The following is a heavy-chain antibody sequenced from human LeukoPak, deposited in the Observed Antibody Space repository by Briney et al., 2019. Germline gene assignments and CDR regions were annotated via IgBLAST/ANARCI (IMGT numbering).Heavy chain of an antibody. CDR1: GFTFSSYW. CDR2: IKQDGSEK. Sequence: GGSLRLSCAASGFTFSSYWMSWVRQAPGKGLEWVANIKQDGSEKYYVDSVKGRFTISRDNAKNSLYLQMNSLRAEDTAVYYCARGITSGPRRYDVRNFDYWGQGTPVTVPS. D-gene: IGHD3-3*01. V-gene: IGHV3-7*01. J-gene: IGHJ4*02. CDR3: ARGITSGPRRYDVRNFDY.